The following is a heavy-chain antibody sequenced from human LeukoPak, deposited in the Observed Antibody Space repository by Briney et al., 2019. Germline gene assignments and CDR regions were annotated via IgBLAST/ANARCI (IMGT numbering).Heavy chain of an antibody. D-gene: IGHD2-2*02. CDR1: GFTFSSYG. V-gene: IGHV3-33*01. J-gene: IGHJ4*02. Sequence: GGSLRLSCAASGFTFSSYGMHWVRQAPGKGLEWVAVIWYDRSNKYYADPVKGRFTISRDNSKNTLYLQMNSLRAEDTAVYYCARVRGYCSSTSCYSAADTDYYFDYWGQGTLVTVSS. CDR3: ARVRGYCSSTSCYSAADTDYYFDY. CDR2: IWYDRSNK.